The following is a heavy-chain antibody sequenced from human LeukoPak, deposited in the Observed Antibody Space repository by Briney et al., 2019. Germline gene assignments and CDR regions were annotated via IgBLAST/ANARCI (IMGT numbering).Heavy chain of an antibody. CDR3: ARGGNSNYEH. D-gene: IGHD4-11*01. CDR1: GYTFTSYD. CDR2: MNPNSGGT. V-gene: IGHV1-2*02. J-gene: IGHJ1*01. Sequence: ASVKVSCKASGYTFTSYDINWVRQATGQGLEWMGWMNPNSGGTNYAQKFQGRVTMTRDTSISTAYMELSRLRSDDTAVYYCARGGNSNYEHWGQGTLVTVSS.